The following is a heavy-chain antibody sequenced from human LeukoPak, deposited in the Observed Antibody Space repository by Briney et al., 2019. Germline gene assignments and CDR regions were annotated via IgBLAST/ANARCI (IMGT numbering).Heavy chain of an antibody. CDR2: ISTYNGNT. J-gene: IGHJ3*02. CDR3: AREGAHCSSTSCQRAFDI. V-gene: IGHV1-18*01. D-gene: IGHD2-2*01. CDR1: GYTFTSYG. Sequence: ASVKVSCKASGYTFTSYGISWARQAPGQGLEWMGWISTYNGNTNYAQKLQGRVTMTTDTSTSTAYMELRSLRSDDTAVYYCAREGAHCSSTSCQRAFDIWGQGTMVTVSS.